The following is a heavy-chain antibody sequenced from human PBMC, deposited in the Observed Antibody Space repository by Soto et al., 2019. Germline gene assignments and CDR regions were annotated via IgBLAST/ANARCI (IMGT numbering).Heavy chain of an antibody. CDR2: ISVFNGDT. D-gene: IGHD3-16*01. CDR3: ATKDDHKDNQPYYYGMDV. V-gene: IGHV1-18*01. J-gene: IGHJ6*02. Sequence: ASVKVSCKALGYTSSSYGINWVRQAPGQGLEWMGWISVFNGDTKYAQKFQGRVAITKDPGTSTAHMELRSLRSDDAAVYFCATKDDHKDNQPYYYGMDVWGQGTTVTVSS. CDR1: GYTSSSYG.